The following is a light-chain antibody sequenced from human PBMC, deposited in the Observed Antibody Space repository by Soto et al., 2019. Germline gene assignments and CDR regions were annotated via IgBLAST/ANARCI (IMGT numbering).Light chain of an antibody. V-gene: IGLV1-40*01. J-gene: IGLJ1*01. CDR3: QSYDRSLSGYV. Sequence: QAVVTQPPSVSGAPGQRIIISCTGSSSNIGADYDVHWYKQFPGAAPKLLIYGNANRPSGVPDRISGSKSGTSASLAITGLQAEDEADYYCQSYDRSLSGYVFGTGTKLTVL. CDR1: SSNIGADYD. CDR2: GNA.